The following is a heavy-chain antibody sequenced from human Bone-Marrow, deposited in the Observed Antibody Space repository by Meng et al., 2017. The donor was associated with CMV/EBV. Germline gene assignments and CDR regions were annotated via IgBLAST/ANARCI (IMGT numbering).Heavy chain of an antibody. CDR3: ARGTPYSDSTGHYHGILDY. D-gene: IGHD3-9*01. Sequence: TFSDYGMHWVRQAPGKGLEYVSAISSNGGSMYYASSVEGRFTISRDNSKNTLYLQMGSLRAEDLAVYYCARGTPYSDSTGHYHGILDYWGQGTLVTVSS. V-gene: IGHV3-64*01. CDR1: TFSDYG. J-gene: IGHJ4*02. CDR2: ISSNGGSM.